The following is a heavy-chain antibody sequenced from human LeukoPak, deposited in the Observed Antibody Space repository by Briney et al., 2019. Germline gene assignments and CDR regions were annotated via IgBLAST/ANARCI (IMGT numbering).Heavy chain of an antibody. V-gene: IGHV3-74*01. J-gene: IGHJ4*02. CDR3: ARGDYYHFGY. D-gene: IGHD1-26*01. CDR1: GFTFSDYW. CDR2: IYSDGSST. Sequence: GGSLRLSCAASGFTFSDYWMHWVRQAPGKGLLWVARIYSDGSSTIYADSVQGRFTISRDNAKNTLYLQMNSLRAEDTAGYYCARGDYYHFGYWGQGTLVTVSS.